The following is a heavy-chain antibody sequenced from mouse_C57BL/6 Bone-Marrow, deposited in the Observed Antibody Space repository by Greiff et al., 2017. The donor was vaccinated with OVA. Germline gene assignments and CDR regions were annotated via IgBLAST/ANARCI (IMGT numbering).Heavy chain of an antibody. CDR2: IDPSDSYT. CDR1: GYTFTSYW. CDR3: AKAGRFYAMDY. Sequence: QVHVKQPGAELVKPGASVKLSCKASGYTFTSYWMQWVKQRPGQGLEWIGEIDPSDSYTNYNQKFKGKATLTVDTSSSTAYMQLSSLTSEDSAVYYCAKAGRFYAMDYWGQGTSVTVSS. J-gene: IGHJ4*01. V-gene: IGHV1-50*01.